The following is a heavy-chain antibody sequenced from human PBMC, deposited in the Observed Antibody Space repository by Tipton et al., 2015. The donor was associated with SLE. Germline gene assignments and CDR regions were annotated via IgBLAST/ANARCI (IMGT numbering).Heavy chain of an antibody. CDR2: IHHRGTT. V-gene: IGHV4-4*02. CDR3: TRGGRGDGANPFDP. D-gene: IGHD4/OR15-4a*01. J-gene: IGHJ5*02. Sequence: TLSLTCTVSGGSISSNTWWNWVRQPPGMGLEWIGEIHHRGTTNYNPSLKSRVTISVDKSKSQFSLKLSSVTAADTAVYYRTRGGRGDGANPFDPWGQGTLVTVSS. CDR1: GGSISSNTW.